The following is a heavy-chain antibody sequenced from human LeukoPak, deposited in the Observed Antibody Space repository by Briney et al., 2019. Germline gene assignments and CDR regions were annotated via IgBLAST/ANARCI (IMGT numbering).Heavy chain of an antibody. V-gene: IGHV1-46*01. Sequence: GASVKLSCKAFGYTFTGYWMHWVRQAPGQGPEWMGVISPSGGSTIYAQKFKGRVTLTRDMSTSTDYLELSSLRSVDTAVYYCARDNSVRDEAWWFNPWGQGTLVTVSS. D-gene: IGHD5-24*01. CDR1: GYTFTGYW. CDR2: ISPSGGST. CDR3: ARDNSVRDEAWWFNP. J-gene: IGHJ5*02.